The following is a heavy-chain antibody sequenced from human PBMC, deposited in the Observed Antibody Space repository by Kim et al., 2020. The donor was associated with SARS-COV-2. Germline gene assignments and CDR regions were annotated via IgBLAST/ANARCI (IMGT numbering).Heavy chain of an antibody. D-gene: IGHD3-10*01. V-gene: IGHV4-31*03. CDR1: GGSISSGGYY. J-gene: IGHJ3*02. Sequence: SETLSLTCTVSGGSISSGGYYWSWIRQHPGKGLEWIGYIYYSGSTYYNPSLKSRVTISVDTSKNQFSLKLSSVTAADTAVYYCARGQYYGSGDDAFDIWGQGTMVTVSS. CDR3: ARGQYYGSGDDAFDI. CDR2: IYYSGST.